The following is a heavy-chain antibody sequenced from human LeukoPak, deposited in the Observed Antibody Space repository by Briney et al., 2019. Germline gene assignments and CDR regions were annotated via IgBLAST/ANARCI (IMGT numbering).Heavy chain of an antibody. CDR2: ISGSGGST. V-gene: IGHV3-23*01. CDR1: GFTFSSYA. CDR3: AKSRLLWFGELSAFDI. Sequence: GGSLRLSCAASGFTFSSYAMSWVRQAPGKGLEWVSAISGSGGSTYYADSVRGRFTISRDNSKNTLYLQMNSLRAEGTAVYYCAKSRLLWFGELSAFDIWGQGTMVTVSS. D-gene: IGHD3-10*01. J-gene: IGHJ3*02.